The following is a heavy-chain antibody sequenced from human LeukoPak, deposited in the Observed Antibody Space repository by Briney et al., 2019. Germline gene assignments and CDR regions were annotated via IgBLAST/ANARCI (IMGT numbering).Heavy chain of an antibody. Sequence: ASVKDSCKASGYTFTGYDMHWVRQAPGQGLEWMGWINPNSGGTNYAQKFQGRVTMTRDTSISTAYMELSRLRSDDTAVYYCAREVIEYSSGWYYFDYWGQGTLVTVSS. CDR3: AREVIEYSSGWYYFDY. CDR2: INPNSGGT. D-gene: IGHD6-19*01. J-gene: IGHJ4*02. CDR1: GYTFTGYD. V-gene: IGHV1-2*02.